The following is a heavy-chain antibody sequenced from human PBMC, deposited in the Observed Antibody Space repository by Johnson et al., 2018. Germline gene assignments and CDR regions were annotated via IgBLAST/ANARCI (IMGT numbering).Heavy chain of an antibody. J-gene: IGHJ3*02. V-gene: IGHV4-59*01. Sequence: QVGLQEAGPGLVKPSETLSLTCTVSGGSISSYYWSWIRQPPGKGLEWIGYIYYSGSTNYNPSLKSRVTISVDTSKNQFSLKLSPVTAADTAGYYCARDNKNDAFDIWGQGTMVTVSS. CDR2: IYYSGST. CDR1: GGSISSYY. D-gene: IGHD1/OR15-1a*01. CDR3: ARDNKNDAFDI.